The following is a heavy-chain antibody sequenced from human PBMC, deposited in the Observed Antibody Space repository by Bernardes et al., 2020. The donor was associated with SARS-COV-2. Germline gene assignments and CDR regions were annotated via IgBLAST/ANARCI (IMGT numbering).Heavy chain of an antibody. CDR2: IKEDGSEK. J-gene: IGHJ1*01. D-gene: IGHD5-18*01. CDR1: GFTFSSYW. CDR3: AKGGYRYGS. V-gene: IGHV3-7*01. Sequence: GGSLRLSCAATGFTFSSYWMSWVRQAPGKGLEWVANIKEDGSEKNYVDSAKGRFSIARENANNSRYLQMNSQTGEDTDVYYCAKGGYRYGSRGQGTLVTVSS.